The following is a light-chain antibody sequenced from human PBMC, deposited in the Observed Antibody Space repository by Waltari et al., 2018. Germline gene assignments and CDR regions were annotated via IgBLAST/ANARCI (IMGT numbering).Light chain of an antibody. CDR2: GAS. Sequence: EIVLTQSPGTLSLSPGERATLSCRASQRIGRSLAGYQQKPGQAPRLLIYGASSRATGVPDRFSGSGSGTDFSLTISRLEPEDFAVYYCQHYVRLPVTFGQGTKVEIK. J-gene: IGKJ1*01. CDR3: QHYVRLPVT. V-gene: IGKV3-20*01. CDR1: QRIGRS.